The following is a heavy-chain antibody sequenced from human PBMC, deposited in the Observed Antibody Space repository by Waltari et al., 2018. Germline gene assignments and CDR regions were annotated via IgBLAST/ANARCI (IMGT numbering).Heavy chain of an antibody. D-gene: IGHD1-1*01. CDR3: ARGLEPYDY. Sequence: QLQLQESGPGLVKPSETLSLTCTVSGGSISSSSYYWGWIRQPPGKGLECIGSNYYSGSTYYIPSLKSRVTISVDSSKNQFSLKLSSVTSAVTAVYYCARGLEPYDYWVQGTLVTVSS. V-gene: IGHV4-39*07. CDR2: NYYSGST. CDR1: GGSISSSSYY. J-gene: IGHJ4*02.